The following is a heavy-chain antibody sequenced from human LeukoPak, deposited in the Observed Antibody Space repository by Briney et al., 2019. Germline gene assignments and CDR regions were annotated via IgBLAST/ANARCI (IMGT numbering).Heavy chain of an antibody. V-gene: IGHV3-33*01. CDR2: VWFDGTNK. CDR3: ARDQSSVACDGCSCYTGPLDY. D-gene: IGHD2-15*01. J-gene: IGHJ4*02. Sequence: GGPLRLSCAASGLTFSRHGMHWVRQAPGKGLEWVAHVWFDGTNKYYADSVKGRFTISRDNSKNTLNLQMNSLRAEDTAVYYCARDQSSVACDGCSCYTGPLDYWGQGTLVTVSS. CDR1: GLTFSRHG.